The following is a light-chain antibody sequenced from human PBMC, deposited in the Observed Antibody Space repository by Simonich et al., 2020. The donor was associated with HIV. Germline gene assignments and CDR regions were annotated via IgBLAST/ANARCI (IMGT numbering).Light chain of an antibody. J-gene: IGKJ4*01. CDR3: QQYGSSPLT. CDR1: QSVSSY. V-gene: IGKV3-20*01. CDR2: GAS. Sequence: EIVLTQSPATLSLSPGERATLSCRASQSVSSYLAWYQPKPGQAPRLLISGASTRATGIPARLSGSGSGTEFTLTISRLEPEDFAVYYCQQYGSSPLTFGGGTKVEIK.